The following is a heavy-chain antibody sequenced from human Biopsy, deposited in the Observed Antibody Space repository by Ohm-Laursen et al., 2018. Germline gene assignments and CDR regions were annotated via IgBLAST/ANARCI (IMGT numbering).Heavy chain of an antibody. CDR1: GDSINSSY. CDR3: ARRGSGGRSFDY. Sequence: PGTLSLTCTVSGDSINSSYWSWIRQPPGKGLEWIGFISNSGNTNYNPSLKSRVTISVDMSKNQISLKLGSVTVADTAVFYCARRGSGGRSFDYWGQGSLVTVSS. D-gene: IGHD2-15*01. V-gene: IGHV4-59*08. J-gene: IGHJ4*02. CDR2: ISNSGNT.